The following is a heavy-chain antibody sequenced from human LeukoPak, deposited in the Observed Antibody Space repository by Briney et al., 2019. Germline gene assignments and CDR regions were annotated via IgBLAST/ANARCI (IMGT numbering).Heavy chain of an antibody. D-gene: IGHD3-22*01. CDR2: ISYDGSNK. CDR1: GFTFSSYG. V-gene: IGHV3-30*03. Sequence: PGGSLRLSCAASGFTFSSYGMHWVRQAPGKGLEWVAVISYDGSNKYYADSVKGRFTISRDNSKNTLYLQMNRLRAEDTAVYYCARGDYYDSSGYYFPDAFDIWGQGTMVTVSS. CDR3: ARGDYYDSSGYYFPDAFDI. J-gene: IGHJ3*02.